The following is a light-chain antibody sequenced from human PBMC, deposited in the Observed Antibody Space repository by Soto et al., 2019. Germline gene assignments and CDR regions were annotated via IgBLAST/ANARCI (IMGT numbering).Light chain of an antibody. V-gene: IGKV3-15*01. CDR1: RSVTTN. CDR3: QEYNTWPWT. J-gene: IGKJ1*01. Sequence: EMVMTQSPATLSVSPGERATLSCRASRSVTTNLAWYQQTPGQAPRLLIYAASTRATGLPPRFSASGSGTEFTLTINSLQSEDFAVYYCQEYNTWPWTFGQGTKVDNK. CDR2: AAS.